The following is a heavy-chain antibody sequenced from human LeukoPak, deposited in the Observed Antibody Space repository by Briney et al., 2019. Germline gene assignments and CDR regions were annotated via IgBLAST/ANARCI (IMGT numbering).Heavy chain of an antibody. J-gene: IGHJ4*02. CDR1: GFTFTDYY. CDR2: ITSSGTTI. V-gene: IGHV3-11*01. D-gene: IGHD1-26*01. CDR3: AKDLVGAPGFAKAFDY. Sequence: PGGSLRLSCAASGFTFTDYYMSWIRQAPGKGLEWVSYITSSGTTIYYADSVKGRFTISRDNSKNTLYLQMNSLRAEDTAVYYCAKDLVGAPGFAKAFDYWGQGTLVTVSS.